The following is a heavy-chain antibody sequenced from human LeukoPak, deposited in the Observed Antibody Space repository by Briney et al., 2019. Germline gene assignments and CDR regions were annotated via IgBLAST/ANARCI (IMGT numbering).Heavy chain of an antibody. CDR1: GGSFSGYY. D-gene: IGHD4-23*01. CDR3: ARGDYGGTGVY. CDR2: INHSGST. J-gene: IGHJ4*02. Sequence: SETLSLTCAVYGGSFSGYYWSWIRQPPGKGLEWIGEINHSGSTNYNPSLKSRVTISVDTSKNQFSLKLSSVTAADTAAYYCARGDYGGTGVYWGQGTLVTVSS. V-gene: IGHV4-34*01.